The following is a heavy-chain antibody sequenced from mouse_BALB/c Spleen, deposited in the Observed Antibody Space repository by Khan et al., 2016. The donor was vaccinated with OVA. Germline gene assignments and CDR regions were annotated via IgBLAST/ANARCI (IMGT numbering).Heavy chain of an antibody. CDR2: INPRSDYT. Sequence: QVHVKQSGAELARPGASVKMSCKASGYTFTSHTMHWVKQRPGQGLEWIGYINPRSDYTQYNQKFNDKATLTADISSSTAYMQLSSLTSEDSAVYYCARRTTEYALDYWGQGTSVTVSS. J-gene: IGHJ4*01. D-gene: IGHD2-14*01. CDR3: ARRTTEYALDY. V-gene: IGHV1-4*01. CDR1: GYTFTSHT.